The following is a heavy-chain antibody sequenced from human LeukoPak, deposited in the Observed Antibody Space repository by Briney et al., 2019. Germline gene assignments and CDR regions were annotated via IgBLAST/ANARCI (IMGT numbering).Heavy chain of an antibody. J-gene: IGHJ6*03. Sequence: AGGSLRLSCAASGFTFSSYWMSWVRQAPGKGLEWVANIKQDGSEKYYVDSVKGRFTTSRDNAKNSLYLQMNSLRAEDTAVYYCARRVPGYYYYYYMDVWGKGTTVTISS. V-gene: IGHV3-7*01. CDR1: GFTFSSYW. CDR2: IKQDGSEK. D-gene: IGHD3-10*01. CDR3: ARRVPGYYYYYYMDV.